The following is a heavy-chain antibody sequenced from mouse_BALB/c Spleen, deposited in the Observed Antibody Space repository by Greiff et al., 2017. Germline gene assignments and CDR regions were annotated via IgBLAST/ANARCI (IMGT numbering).Heavy chain of an antibody. CDR1: GYAFTNYL. D-gene: IGHD1-1*01. CDR2: INPGSGGT. V-gene: IGHV1-54*01. Sequence: VKVVESGAELVRPGTSVKVSCKASGYAFTNYLIEWVKQRPGQGLEWIGVINPGSGGTNYNEKFKGKATLTADKSSSTAYMQLSSLTSDDSAVYFCALITTVVANLDDWGEGTTRTV. J-gene: IGHJ2*01. CDR3: ALITTVVANLDD.